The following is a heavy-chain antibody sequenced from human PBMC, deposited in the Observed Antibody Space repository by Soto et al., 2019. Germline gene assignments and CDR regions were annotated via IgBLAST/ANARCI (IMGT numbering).Heavy chain of an antibody. V-gene: IGHV3-48*02. CDR2: IGVSRTTI. CDR3: ARELIGVAGTGKFDY. CDR1: GFTFSSNS. Sequence: GSLRLSCVASGFTFSSNSMNWVRQAPGKGLEWVSCIGVSRTTIFYADSVKGRFTISRDNAKNSLFLQMNSLRDEDTAVYYCARELIGVAGTGKFDYWGQGTLVTVSS. D-gene: IGHD6-19*01. J-gene: IGHJ4*02.